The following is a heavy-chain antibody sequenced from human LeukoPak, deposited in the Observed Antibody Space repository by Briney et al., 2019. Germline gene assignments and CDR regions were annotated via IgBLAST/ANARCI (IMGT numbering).Heavy chain of an antibody. CDR1: GGSISSYY. V-gene: IGHV4-59*01. D-gene: IGHD1-14*01. Sequence: PSETLSLTCTVSGGSISSYYWSWIRQPPGKELEWIGYIYYSGSTNYNPSLKSRVTISVDTSKNQFSLKLSSVTAADTAVYYCARGTEPAVWVYWGQGTLVTVSS. CDR2: IYYSGST. CDR3: ARGTEPAVWVY. J-gene: IGHJ4*02.